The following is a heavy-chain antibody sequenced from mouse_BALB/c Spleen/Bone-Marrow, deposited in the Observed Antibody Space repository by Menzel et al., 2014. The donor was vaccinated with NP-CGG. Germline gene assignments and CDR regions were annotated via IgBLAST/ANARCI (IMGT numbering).Heavy chain of an antibody. CDR2: INPESSTI. D-gene: IGHD1-1*01. V-gene: IGHV4-1*02. J-gene: IGHJ4*01. CDR1: GFDFSRYW. CDR3: ARLGYYGMMAY. Sequence: EVKLMESGGGLVQPGGPLKLSCAASGFDFSRYWMGWVRQAPGRGLKWIGEINPESSTINYTPSLKDKFIISRDNAKNALYLQMSKVRSEDTALYFCARLGYYGMMAYWGQGTSVTVSS.